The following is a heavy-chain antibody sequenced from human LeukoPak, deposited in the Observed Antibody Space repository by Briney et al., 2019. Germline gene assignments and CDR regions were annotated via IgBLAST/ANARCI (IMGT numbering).Heavy chain of an antibody. V-gene: IGHV4-59*01. CDR1: GGSISSYY. J-gene: IGHJ6*03. D-gene: IGHD2-15*01. Sequence: PSETLSLTCTVSGGSISSYYWSWIRQPPGKGLEWIGYIYYSGSTNYNPSLKSRVTISVDTSKNQFSLKLSSVTAADTAVYYCAGGYCSGGSCYSVYYYYMDVWGKGTTVTVSS. CDR3: AGGYCSGGSCYSVYYYYMDV. CDR2: IYYSGST.